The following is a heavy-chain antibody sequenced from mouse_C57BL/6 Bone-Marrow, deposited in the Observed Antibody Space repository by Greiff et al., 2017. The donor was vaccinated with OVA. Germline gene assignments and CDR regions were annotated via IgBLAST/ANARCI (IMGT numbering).Heavy chain of an antibody. CDR3: ARPYYYGSSTAWFAY. Sequence: VQLQQSGPELVKPGASVKIPCKASGYTFTDYNMDWVKQSHGKSLEWIGDINPNNGGTIYNQKFKGKATLTVDKSSSTAYMELRSLTSEDTAVYDCARPYYYGSSTAWFAYWGQGTLVTVSA. J-gene: IGHJ3*01. D-gene: IGHD1-1*01. CDR2: INPNNGGT. CDR1: GYTFTDYN. V-gene: IGHV1-18*01.